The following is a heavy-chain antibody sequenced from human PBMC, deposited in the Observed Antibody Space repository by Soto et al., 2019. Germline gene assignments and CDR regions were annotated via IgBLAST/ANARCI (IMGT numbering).Heavy chain of an antibody. Sequence: PGGSLRLSCAASGFTCSRDAMSWVRQAPGKGLEWVSAISGSGGSTYYADSVKGRFTISRDNSKNTLYLQMNSLRAEDTAVYYCAKGRVGRQWLEYNWFDPWGQGTLVTVSS. D-gene: IGHD6-19*01. V-gene: IGHV3-23*01. CDR2: ISGSGGST. J-gene: IGHJ5*02. CDR1: GFTCSRDA. CDR3: AKGRVGRQWLEYNWFDP.